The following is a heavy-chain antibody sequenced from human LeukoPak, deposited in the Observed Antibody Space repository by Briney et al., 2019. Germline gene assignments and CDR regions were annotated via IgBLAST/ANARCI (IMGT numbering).Heavy chain of an antibody. CDR3: ARQRGYSYGLLDY. Sequence: PGGSLRLSCAASGFTFSSYWMSWVRQAPGKGLEWVANIKQDGSEKYYVDSVKGRFTISRDNAKNSLYLQMNSLRAEDTAVYYCARQRGYSYGLLDYWGQGTLVTVSS. CDR2: IKQDGSEK. V-gene: IGHV3-7*01. CDR1: GFTFSSYW. D-gene: IGHD5-18*01. J-gene: IGHJ4*02.